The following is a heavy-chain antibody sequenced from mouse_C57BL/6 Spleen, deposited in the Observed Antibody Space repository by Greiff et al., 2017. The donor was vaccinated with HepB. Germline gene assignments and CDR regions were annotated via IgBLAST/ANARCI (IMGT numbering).Heavy chain of an antibody. CDR2: IDPSDSET. D-gene: IGHD2-2*01. CDR3: ASGDYGCDLFAY. J-gene: IGHJ3*01. V-gene: IGHV1-52*01. CDR1: GYTFTSYW. Sequence: QVQLQQSGAELVRPGSSVKLSCKASGYTFTSYWMHWVKQRPIQGLEWIGNIDPSDSETHYNQKFKDKATLTVDKSSTTAYMQLSSLTSEYSAVYYCASGDYGCDLFAYWGQGTLVTVSA.